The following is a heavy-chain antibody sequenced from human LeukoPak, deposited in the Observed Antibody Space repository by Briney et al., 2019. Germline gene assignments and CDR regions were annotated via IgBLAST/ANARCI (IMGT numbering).Heavy chain of an antibody. D-gene: IGHD3-3*01. Sequence: SETLSLTCTVSGGSISSYYWGWIRQPPGKGLEWIGSIYYSGSTYYNPSLKSRVTISVDTSKNQFSLKLSSVTAADRAVYYCARLPNYDFWSGSSGFDPWGQGTLVTVSS. J-gene: IGHJ5*02. CDR2: IYYSGST. CDR3: ARLPNYDFWSGSSGFDP. CDR1: GGSISSYY. V-gene: IGHV4-39*01.